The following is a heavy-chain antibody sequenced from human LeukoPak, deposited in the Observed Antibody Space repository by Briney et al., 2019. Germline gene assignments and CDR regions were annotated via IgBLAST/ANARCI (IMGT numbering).Heavy chain of an antibody. D-gene: IGHD3-3*01. V-gene: IGHV3-7*01. CDR3: ARSPYYDFWSGYFPNYYYYYYMDV. Sequence: GGSLRLSCAASGFTFSSYWMSWVRQAPGKGLEWVANIKQDGSEKYYVDSVKGRFTISRDNAKNSLYLQMNSLRAEDTAVYYCARSPYYDFWSGYFPNYYYYYYMDVWGKGTTVTVSS. CDR2: IKQDGSEK. CDR1: GFTFSSYW. J-gene: IGHJ6*03.